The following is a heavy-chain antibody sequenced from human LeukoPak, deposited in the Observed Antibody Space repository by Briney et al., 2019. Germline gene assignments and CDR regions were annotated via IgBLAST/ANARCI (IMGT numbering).Heavy chain of an antibody. CDR1: GFTFSSYS. CDR2: ISTSSSTI. CDR3: ARDYRSSSGWTVDY. Sequence: GGSLRLSCAASGFTFSSYSMNWVRQAPGKGLEWVSYISTSSSTIYYVDSVKGRFTISRDNAKNSLYLQMNSLRDEDTAVYYCARDYRSSSGWTVDYWGQGTLVTVSS. V-gene: IGHV3-48*02. J-gene: IGHJ4*02. D-gene: IGHD6-19*01.